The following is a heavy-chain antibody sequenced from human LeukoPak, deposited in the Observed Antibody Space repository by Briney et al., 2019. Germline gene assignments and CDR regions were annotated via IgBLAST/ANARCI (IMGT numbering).Heavy chain of an antibody. D-gene: IGHD4/OR15-4a*01. CDR3: ARHYSDYGAFYFDY. Sequence: SETLSLTCTVSGGSINSLYWSWIRQPPGKGLEWIGYIYYSGTTNYNPSLKSRVTISVDTSKNQFSLKLSSVTAADTAVYYCARHYSDYGAFYFDYWGQGTLVTVSS. V-gene: IGHV4-59*08. J-gene: IGHJ4*02. CDR1: GGSINSLY. CDR2: IYYSGTT.